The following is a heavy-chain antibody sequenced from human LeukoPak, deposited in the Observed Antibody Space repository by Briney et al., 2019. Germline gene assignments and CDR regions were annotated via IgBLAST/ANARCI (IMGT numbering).Heavy chain of an antibody. V-gene: IGHV3-21*01. Sequence: GGSLRLSCAASGFTFSIYSMIWVRQAPAKGLEWVSYISSSNSYIYYADSVKGRFTISRDNAKNSLYLQMNSLRAEDTAVYYCARACGGDCYLSDYWGQGTLVTVSS. D-gene: IGHD2-21*02. CDR2: ISSSNSYI. CDR3: ARACGGDCYLSDY. J-gene: IGHJ4*02. CDR1: GFTFSIYS.